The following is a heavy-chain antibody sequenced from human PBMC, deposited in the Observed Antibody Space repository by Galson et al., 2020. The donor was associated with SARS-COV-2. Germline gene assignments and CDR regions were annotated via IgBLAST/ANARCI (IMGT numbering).Heavy chain of an antibody. Sequence: QWFNAETNSSETLSLTCAVYGGSFSGYYWSWIRQPPGKGLEWIGEINHSGSTNYNPSLKSRVTLSVDTSKNQFSLKLSSVTAADTAVYYCARAKLSSSWYPLDDGMDVWGQGTTVTVSS. V-gene: IGHV4-34*01. CDR2: INHSGST. CDR3: ARAKLSSSWYPLDDGMDV. J-gene: IGHJ6*02. D-gene: IGHD6-13*01. CDR1: GGSFSGYY.